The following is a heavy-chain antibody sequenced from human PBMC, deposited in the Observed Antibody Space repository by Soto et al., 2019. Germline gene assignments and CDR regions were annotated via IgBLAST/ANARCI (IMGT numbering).Heavy chain of an antibody. D-gene: IGHD3-22*01. CDR3: AAVDGNRWCGYHSDY. Sequence: SADLCGPRIRQPPGKGLEWVGHIYYSRSTYYNPSLERRVSMSVGTSKNQISLNLSSVTAADTAVFYCAAVDGNRWCGYHSDYWGQGTSVTVIS. J-gene: IGHJ4*02. CDR1: SADLC. CDR2: IYYSRST. V-gene: IGHV4-61*08.